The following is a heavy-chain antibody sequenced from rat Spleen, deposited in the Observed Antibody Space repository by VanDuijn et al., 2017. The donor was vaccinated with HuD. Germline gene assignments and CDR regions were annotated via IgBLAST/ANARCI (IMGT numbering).Heavy chain of an antibody. D-gene: IGHD4-3*01. CDR1: GFTFSDYC. V-gene: IGHV5-25*01. J-gene: IGHJ3*01. CDR3: VRQDTSGYANWFTY. CDR2: ISPSGGGT. Sequence: EVQLVESGGGLVPPGRSMKLSCSASGFTFSDYCMTWVRQAPTKSLDWVASISPSGGGTYYRDSVRGRFIVSRDNEKGTLYLQRDSLRSEDTATYYCVRQDTSGYANWFTYWGQGTLVTVSS.